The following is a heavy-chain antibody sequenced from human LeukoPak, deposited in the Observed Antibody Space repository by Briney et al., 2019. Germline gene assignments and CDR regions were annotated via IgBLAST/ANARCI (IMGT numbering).Heavy chain of an antibody. D-gene: IGHD6-13*01. Sequence: ASVKVSCKASGYTFTDYYIHWVRQAPGHGLEWMGWVNPHSGGTNFAQGFRGRVTMTRDTSVTTAYMELSRLISDDTAVYYCAREVRAATGTSLDYWGQGTLVTVSS. CDR2: VNPHSGGT. V-gene: IGHV1-2*02. CDR3: AREVRAATGTSLDY. CDR1: GYTFTDYY. J-gene: IGHJ4*02.